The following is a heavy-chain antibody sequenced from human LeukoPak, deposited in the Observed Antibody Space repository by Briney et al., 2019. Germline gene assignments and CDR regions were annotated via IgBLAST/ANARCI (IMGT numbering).Heavy chain of an antibody. V-gene: IGHV3-30-3*01. Sequence: GRSLRLSCAASGFTFSSYAMHWVRQAPGKGLEWVAVISYDGSNKYYADSVKGRFTISRDDSKNTLYLQMNSLRAEDTAVYYCARDFDGSGYGYWGQGTLVTVSS. CDR3: ARDFDGSGYGY. J-gene: IGHJ4*02. CDR2: ISYDGSNK. D-gene: IGHD2-15*01. CDR1: GFTFSSYA.